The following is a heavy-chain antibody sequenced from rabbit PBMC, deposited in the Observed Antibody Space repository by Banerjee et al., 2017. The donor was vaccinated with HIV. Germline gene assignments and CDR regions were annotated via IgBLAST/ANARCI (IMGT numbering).Heavy chain of an antibody. CDR1: GFDFSFYYY. CDR3: ARSYVGSSDYIGFNL. CDR2: IDTADDST. Sequence: QSLEESGGDLVKPGASLTLTCTATGFDFSFYYYMCWVRQAPGMGLEWIACIDTADDSTYYASWVNGRFTISRSTSLNTVTLQMTSLTAADTATYFCARSYVGSSDYIGFNLWGQGTLVTVS. V-gene: IGHV1S43*01. J-gene: IGHJ4*01. D-gene: IGHD8-1*01.